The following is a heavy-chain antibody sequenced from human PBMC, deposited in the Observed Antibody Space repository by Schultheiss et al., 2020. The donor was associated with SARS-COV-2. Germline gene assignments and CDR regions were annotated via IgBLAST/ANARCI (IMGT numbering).Heavy chain of an antibody. J-gene: IGHJ6*02. CDR1: GFTFSSYA. CDR3: ARVKALPEYYGMDV. CDR2: ISGSGGST. V-gene: IGHV3-23*01. Sequence: GGSLRLSCAASGFTFSSYAMSWVRQAPGKGLEWVSAISGSGGSTYYADSVKGRFTISRDNSKNTLYLQMNSLRAEDTAVYYCARVKALPEYYGMDVWGQGTTVTVSS.